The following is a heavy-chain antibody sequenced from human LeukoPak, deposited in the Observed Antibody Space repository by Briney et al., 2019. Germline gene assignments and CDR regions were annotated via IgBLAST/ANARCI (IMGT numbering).Heavy chain of an antibody. J-gene: IGHJ4*02. D-gene: IGHD3-3*01. CDR1: GGSISSSNYY. CDR2: IDHRGTA. Sequence: SETLSLTCTVSGGSISSSNYYWAWIRQPPGKGLEWIGDIDHRGTATYNPSLKSRLTISADASKNRFSLKLNSVTDADTAVYYCAVGITILGVAASFDSWGQGNLVIVSS. CDR3: AVGITILGVAASFDS. V-gene: IGHV4-39*07.